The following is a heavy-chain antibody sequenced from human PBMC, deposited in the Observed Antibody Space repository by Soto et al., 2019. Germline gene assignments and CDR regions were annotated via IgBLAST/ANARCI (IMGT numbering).Heavy chain of an antibody. CDR2: INHSGST. V-gene: IGHV4-34*01. D-gene: IGHD2-15*01. CDR3: AIKSLLRAFDP. Sequence: SETLSLTCAVYGGSFSGYYWSWIRQPPGKGLEWIGEINHSGSTNYNPSLKSRVTISVDTSKNQFSLKLSSVTAADTAVYYCAIKSLLRAFDPWGQGTLVTVSS. J-gene: IGHJ5*02. CDR1: GGSFSGYY.